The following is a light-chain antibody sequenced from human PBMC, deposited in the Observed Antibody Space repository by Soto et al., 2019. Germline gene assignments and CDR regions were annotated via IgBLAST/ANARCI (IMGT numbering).Light chain of an antibody. CDR1: ESISGW. J-gene: IGKJ1*01. CDR2: KAS. V-gene: IGKV1-5*03. CDR3: QQYNSYPRT. Sequence: DIPMTQSPSTLSASVGDRVTITCRASESISGWLAWYQQKPGKAPKLVIFKASTLESGVPSRFSGSGSGTEFTLSISSLQPDDFAIYYCQQYNSYPRTFGQGTKVEIK.